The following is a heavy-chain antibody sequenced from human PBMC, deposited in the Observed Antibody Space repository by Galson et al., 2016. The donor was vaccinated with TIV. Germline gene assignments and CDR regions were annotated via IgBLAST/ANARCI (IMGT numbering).Heavy chain of an antibody. V-gene: IGHV1-2*02. CDR3: ARGFNYGFDFYYGMDV. J-gene: IGHJ6*02. D-gene: IGHD5-18*01. CDR1: GHPFTAYY. CDR2: INPNGDDT. Sequence: SVKVSCKASGHPFTAYYIHWVRQAPGQGPEWMGWINPNGDDTNYAQRFQGRVSMTRDTSISTAYMELSRLRSDDTAVFFCARGFNYGFDFYYGMDVWGQGTTVTVSS.